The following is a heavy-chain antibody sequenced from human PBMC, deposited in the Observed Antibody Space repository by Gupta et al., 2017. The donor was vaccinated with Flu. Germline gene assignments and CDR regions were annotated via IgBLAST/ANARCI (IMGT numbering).Heavy chain of an antibody. Sequence: EVQLLESGGGLVQPGGSLRLSCAASGLTFSDYAMNWVRQAPGKGLEWVSTVGAGGDRTYYADSVMGRFTTSRDNSKNTLYLQMNSLRGDDTAVYYCAKDRSGNPAIDYWGQGTLVTVSA. J-gene: IGHJ4*02. CDR2: VGAGGDRT. V-gene: IGHV3-23*01. D-gene: IGHD6-13*01. CDR3: AKDRSGNPAIDY. CDR1: GLTFSDYA.